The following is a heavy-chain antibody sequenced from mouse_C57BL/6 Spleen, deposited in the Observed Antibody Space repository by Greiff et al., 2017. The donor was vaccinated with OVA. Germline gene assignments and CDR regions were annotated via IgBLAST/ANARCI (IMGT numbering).Heavy chain of an antibody. V-gene: IGHV3-6*01. D-gene: IGHD1-1*01. CDR3: ARGDYYGSLNWYFDV. J-gene: IGHJ1*03. Sequence: EVKVEESGPGLVKPSQSLSLTCSVTGYSITSGYYWNWIRQFPGNKLEWMGYISYDGSNNYNPSLKNRISITRDTSKNQFFLKLNSVTTEDTATYYCARGDYYGSLNWYFDVWGTGTTVTVSS. CDR2: ISYDGSN. CDR1: GYSITSGYY.